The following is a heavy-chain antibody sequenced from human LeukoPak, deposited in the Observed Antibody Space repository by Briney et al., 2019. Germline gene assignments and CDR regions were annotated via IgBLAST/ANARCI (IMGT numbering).Heavy chain of an antibody. CDR1: GLTFSSYG. J-gene: IGHJ6*04. V-gene: IGHV3-30*18. CDR3: AKDQTRNYYYGMDV. Sequence: GGSLRLSCAASGLTFSSYGMHWVRQAPGKGLEWVAVISYDGSNKYYADSVKGRFTISRDNSKNTLYLQMNSLRAEDTAVYYCAKDQTRNYYYGMDVWGKGTTVTVSS. CDR2: ISYDGSNK.